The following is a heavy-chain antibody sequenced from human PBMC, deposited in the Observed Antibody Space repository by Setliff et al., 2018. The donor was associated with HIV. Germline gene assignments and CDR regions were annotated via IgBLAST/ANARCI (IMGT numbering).Heavy chain of an antibody. J-gene: IGHJ4*02. CDR3: ARGGYGDY. Sequence: VASVKVSCKTSGYTFTGYYMHWVRQAPGQGLEWMGIINPSGGSTSYAQKFEGRVTITADKSTSTAYMELSSLRSEDTAVYYCARGGYGDYWGQGTLVTVSS. CDR2: INPSGGST. D-gene: IGHD6-13*01. CDR1: GYTFTGYY. V-gene: IGHV1-46*01.